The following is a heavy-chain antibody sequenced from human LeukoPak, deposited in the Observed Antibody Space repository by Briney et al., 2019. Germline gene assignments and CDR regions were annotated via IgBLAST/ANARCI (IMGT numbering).Heavy chain of an antibody. Sequence: GESLKISCAASGFTFSSYAMSWVRQAPGKGLEWVSAISGSGGSTYYADSVKGRFTISRDNSKNTLYLQMNSLRAEDTAVYYCAKGLGIAAAGSSFDYWGQGTLVTVSS. CDR1: GFTFSSYA. V-gene: IGHV3-23*01. CDR2: ISGSGGST. J-gene: IGHJ4*02. D-gene: IGHD6-13*01. CDR3: AKGLGIAAAGSSFDY.